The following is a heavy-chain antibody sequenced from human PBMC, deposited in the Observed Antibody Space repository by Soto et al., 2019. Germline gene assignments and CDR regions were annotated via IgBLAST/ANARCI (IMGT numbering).Heavy chain of an antibody. CDR2: ISGSGGST. CDR1: GFTVCSYA. D-gene: IGHD4-4*01. V-gene: IGHV3-23*01. CDR3: AKDDTTTAPFDY. Sequence: PGGSPRLSCAACGFTVCSYAMSGVRQAPGKGLEWVSAISGSGGSTYYADSVKGRFTISRDNSKNTLYLQMNSLRAEDTAVYYCAKDDTTTAPFDYWGQGTLVTVS. J-gene: IGHJ4*02.